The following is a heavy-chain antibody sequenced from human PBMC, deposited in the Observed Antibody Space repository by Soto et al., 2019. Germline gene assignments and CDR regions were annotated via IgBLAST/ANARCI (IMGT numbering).Heavy chain of an antibody. D-gene: IGHD3-22*01. CDR3: ARAGLTYYYDSSGYWTLDY. J-gene: IGHJ4*02. Sequence: KVSCKASGYTFTSYGISWVRQAPGQGLERMGWISAYNGNTNYAQKLQGRVTMTTDTSTSTAYMELRSLRSDDTAVYYCARAGLTYYYDSSGYWTLDYWGQGTLVTVSS. CDR2: ISAYNGNT. V-gene: IGHV1-18*01. CDR1: GYTFTSYG.